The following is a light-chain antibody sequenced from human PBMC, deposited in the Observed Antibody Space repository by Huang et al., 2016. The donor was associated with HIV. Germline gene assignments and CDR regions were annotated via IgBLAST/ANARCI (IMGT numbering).Light chain of an antibody. CDR2: GAS. V-gene: IGKV3-15*01. CDR3: QQYNNWPPIT. CDR1: QSVSSN. J-gene: IGKJ5*01. Sequence: EIVMTQSPVTLSVSPGERATLSCRASQSVSSNLAWYQQKPGQAPRLLIYGASTRATSVPARYSSSGSGTEVTLTISSLQSEDFALYYCQQYNNWPPITFGQGTRLEIK.